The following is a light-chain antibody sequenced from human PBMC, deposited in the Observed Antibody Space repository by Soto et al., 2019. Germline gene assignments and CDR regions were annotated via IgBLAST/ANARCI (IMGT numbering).Light chain of an antibody. CDR1: QSVNRR. CDR2: DAS. J-gene: IGKJ1*01. CDR3: QQSYSTPTWT. V-gene: IGKV1-5*01. Sequence: DIQRTQSSSTRSASLGDRVTITCRASQSVNRRLAWYQQKPGKAPNLLIYDASNLERGVPSRFSGSGSGTDFTLTISSLQPEDFATYYCQQSYSTPTWTFGQGTKVDIK.